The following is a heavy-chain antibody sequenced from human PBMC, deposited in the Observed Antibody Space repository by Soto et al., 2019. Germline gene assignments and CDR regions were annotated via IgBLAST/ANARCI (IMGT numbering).Heavy chain of an antibody. V-gene: IGHV4-39*01. CDR2: IYYSGST. Sequence: QLQLQESGPGLVKPSETLSLTCTVSGGSISSSSYYWGWIRQPPGKGLEWIGSIYYSGSTYYNPSLKSRVTISVDTSKNQFSLKLSSVTAADTAVYYCATRQVTATLWYFDLWGRGTLVTVSS. CDR1: GGSISSSSYY. J-gene: IGHJ2*01. D-gene: IGHD2-21*02. CDR3: ATRQVTATLWYFDL.